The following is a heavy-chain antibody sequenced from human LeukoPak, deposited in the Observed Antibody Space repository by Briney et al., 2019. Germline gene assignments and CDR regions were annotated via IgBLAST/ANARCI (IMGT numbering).Heavy chain of an antibody. CDR3: AKDLSSGYYDGFDI. J-gene: IGHJ3*02. V-gene: IGHV3-23*01. Sequence: RPGGSLILSCAASGFTSSSYVMSWVRQAPGKGLEWVSASSGSGSITYYADSVKGRFTISRDNSNNTLYLQMNSLRAEDTAVYYCAKDLSSGYYDGFDIWGQGTMVTVSS. CDR1: GFTSSSYV. CDR2: SSGSGSIT. D-gene: IGHD3-22*01.